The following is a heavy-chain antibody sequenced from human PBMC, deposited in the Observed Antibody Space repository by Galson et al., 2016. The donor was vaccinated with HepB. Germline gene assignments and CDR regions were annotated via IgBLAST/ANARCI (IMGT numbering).Heavy chain of an antibody. V-gene: IGHV3-53*01. CDR1: GFTVSTNF. J-gene: IGHJ4*02. CDR2: TYRSGAA. CDR3: TRSGSTGYFDY. D-gene: IGHD3-9*01. Sequence: SLRLSCAASGFTVSTNFMSWVRQAPGTGLEWVSVTYRSGAAYFADSVKGRFTSSRDNSKNTLYLQMSSLRAEDTAIYYCTRSGSTGYFDYWGQGTLVTVSS.